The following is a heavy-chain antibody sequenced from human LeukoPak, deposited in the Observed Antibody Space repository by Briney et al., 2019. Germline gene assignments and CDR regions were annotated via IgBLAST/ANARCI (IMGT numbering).Heavy chain of an antibody. D-gene: IGHD3-22*01. V-gene: IGHV3-11*04. CDR1: GFTFSDYY. J-gene: IGHJ4*02. CDR2: ISSSGSPI. CDR3: ARGPLADWYYDSSGYYYHYFDY. Sequence: GGSLRLSCAASGFTFSDYYMSWIRQAPGKGLEWLSYISSSGSPIYYADSVKGRFTISRDNAKNSLYLQMNSLRAEDTAVYYCARGPLADWYYDSSGYYYHYFDYWGQGTLVTVSS.